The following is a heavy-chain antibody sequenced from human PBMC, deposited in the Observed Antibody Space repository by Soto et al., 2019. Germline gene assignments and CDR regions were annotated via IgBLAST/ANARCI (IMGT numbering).Heavy chain of an antibody. CDR2: INHSGST. Sequence: PSETLSLTCAVYVGSFSGYYWSWIRQPPGKGLEWIGEINHSGSTNYNPSLKSRVTISVDTSKNQFSLKLSSVTAADTAVYYCARGVTMVRGVLGFDYWGQGTLVTVSS. CDR3: ARGVTMVRGVLGFDY. V-gene: IGHV4-34*01. CDR1: VGSFSGYY. J-gene: IGHJ4*02. D-gene: IGHD3-10*01.